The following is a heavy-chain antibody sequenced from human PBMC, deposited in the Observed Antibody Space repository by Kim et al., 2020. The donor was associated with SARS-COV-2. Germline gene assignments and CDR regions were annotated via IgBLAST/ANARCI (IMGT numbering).Heavy chain of an antibody. D-gene: IGHD7-27*01. CDR2: T. Sequence: TYYADSVKGRFTISRDNSKNTLYLQMSSLRAEDTAVYYCVKDQLGVKLDYWGQGTLVTVSS. J-gene: IGHJ4*02. V-gene: IGHV3-64D*09. CDR3: VKDQLGVKLDY.